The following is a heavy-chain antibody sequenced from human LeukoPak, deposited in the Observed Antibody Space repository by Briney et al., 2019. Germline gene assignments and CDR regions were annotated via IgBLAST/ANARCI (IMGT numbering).Heavy chain of an antibody. D-gene: IGHD5-12*01. CDR3: ARHVGTSDIMFDP. CDR2: IYHSGST. V-gene: IGHV4-38-2*01. Sequence: SETLSLTCAVSGYSISSGYYWGWIRQPPGKGLEWIGSIYHSGSTYYNPSLKSRVTISVDTSKNQFSLKLSSVTAADTAVYYCARHVGTSDIMFDPWGQGTLVTVSS. CDR1: GYSISSGYY. J-gene: IGHJ5*02.